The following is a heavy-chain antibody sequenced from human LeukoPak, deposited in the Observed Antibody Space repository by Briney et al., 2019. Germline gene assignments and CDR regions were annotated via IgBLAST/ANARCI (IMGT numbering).Heavy chain of an antibody. CDR3: ARDLVFAGGGYSGYDTPNWFDP. CDR2: INPNSGGT. D-gene: IGHD5-12*01. J-gene: IGHJ5*02. Sequence: ASVKVSCKASGYTFTGYYMHWVRQAPGQGLEWMGWINPNSGGTNYAQKFQGRVTITRDTSISTAYMELSRLRSDDTAVYYCARDLVFAGGGYSGYDTPNWFDPWGQGTLVTVSS. V-gene: IGHV1-2*02. CDR1: GYTFTGYY.